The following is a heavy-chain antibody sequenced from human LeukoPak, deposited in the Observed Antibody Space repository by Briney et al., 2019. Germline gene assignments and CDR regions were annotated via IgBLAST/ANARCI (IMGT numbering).Heavy chain of an antibody. CDR1: GGSFSGYY. CDR3: ARTNYYGSGSYVGRRAFDI. J-gene: IGHJ3*02. Sequence: SETLSLTCAVYGGSFSGYYWSWIRQPPGKGLEWIGEINHSGSTYYNPSLKSRVTISVDTSKNQFSLKLSSVTAADTAVYYCARTNYYGSGSYVGRRAFDIWGQGTMVTVSS. V-gene: IGHV4-34*01. CDR2: INHSGST. D-gene: IGHD3-10*01.